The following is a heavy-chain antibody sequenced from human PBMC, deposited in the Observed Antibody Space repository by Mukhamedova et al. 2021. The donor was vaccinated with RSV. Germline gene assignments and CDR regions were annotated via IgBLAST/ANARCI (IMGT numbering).Heavy chain of an antibody. V-gene: IGHV1-46*01. D-gene: IGHD5-12*01. Sequence: THYIHWVRQAPGQGLEWMGIINPSGDGTTYAQKFQGRITVTRDTSTSTVHMILSSLRPEDTAVYYCARDSQGYGPDFWGQGTLV. J-gene: IGHJ4*02. CDR1: THY. CDR2: INPSGDGT. CDR3: ARDSQGYGPDF.